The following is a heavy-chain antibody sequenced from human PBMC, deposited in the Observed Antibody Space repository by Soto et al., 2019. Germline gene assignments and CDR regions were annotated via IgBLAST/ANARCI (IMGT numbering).Heavy chain of an antibody. J-gene: IGHJ5*02. CDR1: GGSISSGGYY. D-gene: IGHD3-10*01. V-gene: IGHV4-31*03. CDR2: IYYSGST. CDR3: ARTPCFGERALFDP. Sequence: SETLSLTCTVSGGSISSGGYYWSWIRQHPGKGLEWIGYIYYSGSTYYNPSLKSRVTISVDTSKNQFSLKLSSVTAADTAVYYWARTPCFGERALFDPWGQGTLVTVSS.